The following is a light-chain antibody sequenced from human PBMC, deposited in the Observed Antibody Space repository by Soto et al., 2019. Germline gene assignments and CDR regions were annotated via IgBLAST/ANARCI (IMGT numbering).Light chain of an antibody. CDR2: EGS. CDR1: SSDVGSYNL. J-gene: IGLJ2*01. V-gene: IGLV2-14*02. Sequence: QSALTQPASVSGSPGQSITISCTGTSSDVGSYNLVSWYQQHPGKAPKLMIYEGSKRPSGVSNRFSGSKSGTSSSLAITGLQAEDEADYYCQSYDSSLHVVFGGGTKLTVL. CDR3: QSYDSSLHVV.